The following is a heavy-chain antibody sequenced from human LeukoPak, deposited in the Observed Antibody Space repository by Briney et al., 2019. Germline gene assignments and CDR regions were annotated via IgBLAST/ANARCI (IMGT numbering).Heavy chain of an antibody. V-gene: IGHV1-69*01. D-gene: IGHD3-9*01. J-gene: IGHJ5*02. CDR3: ARESYYDILTGYHNGRVWFDP. CDR1: GGTFSSYA. Sequence: SVKVSCKASGGTFSSYAISWVRQAPGQGLEWMGGIIPIFGTANYAQKFQGRVTITADESTSTAYMELSSLRSEDTAVYYCARESYYDILTGYHNGRVWFDPWGQGTLVTVSS. CDR2: IIPIFGTA.